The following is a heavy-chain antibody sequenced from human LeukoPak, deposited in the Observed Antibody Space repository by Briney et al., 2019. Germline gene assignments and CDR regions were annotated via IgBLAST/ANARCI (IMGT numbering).Heavy chain of an antibody. D-gene: IGHD2-2*01. Sequence: GGSLRLSCAASGFTFSSYSMNWVRQAPGKGLEWVSSISSSSSYIYYADSVMGRFTISRDNAKNSLYLQMNSLRAEDTAVYYCARGGAAITSAFDIWGQGTMVTVSS. CDR2: ISSSSSYI. CDR3: ARGGAAITSAFDI. V-gene: IGHV3-21*01. CDR1: GFTFSSYS. J-gene: IGHJ3*02.